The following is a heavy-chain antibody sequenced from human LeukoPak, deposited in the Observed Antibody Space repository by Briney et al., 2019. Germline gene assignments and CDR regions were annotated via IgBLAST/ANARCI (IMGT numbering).Heavy chain of an antibody. CDR3: ARIAAPLRYYYYMDV. Sequence: SETLSPTCAVSGYSISSGYYWGWIRPPPGKGLAWIGSIYHSGSTYYKPSLKGRVTISGDTSKNQFSLKLSSVTAADTAVYYCARIAAPLRYYYYMDVWGKGTTVTVSS. V-gene: IGHV4-38-2*01. CDR2: IYHSGST. D-gene: IGHD2-15*01. J-gene: IGHJ6*03. CDR1: GYSISSGYY.